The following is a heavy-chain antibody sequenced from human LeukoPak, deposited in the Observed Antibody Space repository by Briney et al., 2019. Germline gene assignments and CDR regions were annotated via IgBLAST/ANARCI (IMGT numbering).Heavy chain of an antibody. J-gene: IGHJ4*02. CDR3: AKEAALWFGELY. CDR2: LSGSGGNT. V-gene: IGHV3-23*01. CDR1: GFTFSSYA. D-gene: IGHD3-10*01. Sequence: GGSLRLSCAASGFTFSSYAMSWVRQAPGKGLEWVSGLSGSGGNTIYADSVKGRFTISRDNSKNTLYLQMNSLRAEDTAVYYCAKEAALWFGELYWGQGTLVTVSS.